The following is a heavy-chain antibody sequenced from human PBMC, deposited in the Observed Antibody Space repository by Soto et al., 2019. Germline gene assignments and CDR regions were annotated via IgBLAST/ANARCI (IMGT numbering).Heavy chain of an antibody. V-gene: IGHV1-2*02. Sequence: FSCKASGYTFTGYFMHWVRQAPGQGLEWMGWINPNSGATRYAQKFQGRVTLSRDTSISTAYMELSGLRSDDTAVYYCARGGGTILAPLPWGQGTLVTVSS. J-gene: IGHJ5*02. CDR1: GYTFTGYF. D-gene: IGHD3-3*01. CDR2: INPNSGAT. CDR3: ARGGGTILAPLP.